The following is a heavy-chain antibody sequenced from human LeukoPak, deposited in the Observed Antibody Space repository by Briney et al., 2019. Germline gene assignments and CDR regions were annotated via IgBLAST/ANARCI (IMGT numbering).Heavy chain of an antibody. CDR2: VIYSGST. J-gene: IGHJ4*02. Sequence: SETLPLTCSVSGGSLSGYYWHWIRQPPPKGLEWIAYVIYSGSTNYNPSLKSRGTISVDTSKNQFSLNLTSVTAADTAVYYCARGSGFNHGLFDYWGQGTLVTVSS. CDR3: ARGSGFNHGLFDY. V-gene: IGHV4-59*01. D-gene: IGHD5-24*01. CDR1: GGSLSGYY.